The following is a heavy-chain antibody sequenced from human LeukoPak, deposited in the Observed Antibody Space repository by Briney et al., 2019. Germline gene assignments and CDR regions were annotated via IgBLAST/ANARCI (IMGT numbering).Heavy chain of an antibody. V-gene: IGHV3-33*01. J-gene: IGHJ3*02. CDR2: IWYDGSNK. CDR1: GFTFSSYG. D-gene: IGHD4-17*01. Sequence: GGSLRLSCAASGFTFSSYGMHWVRQAPGKGLEWVAVIWYDGSNKYYADSVKGRFTISRDNSKNTLYLQMNSLRAKDTAVYYCARDLHGEGPDAFDIWGQGTMVTVSS. CDR3: ARDLHGEGPDAFDI.